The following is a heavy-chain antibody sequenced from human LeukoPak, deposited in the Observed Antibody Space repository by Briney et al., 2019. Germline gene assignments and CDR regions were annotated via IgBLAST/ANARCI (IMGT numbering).Heavy chain of an antibody. CDR2: INRSGST. CDR1: GGSISSYY. V-gene: IGHV4-34*01. J-gene: IGHJ5*02. Sequence: SETLSLTCTVSGGSISSYYWSWIRQPPGKGLEWIGEINRSGSTNYNPSLKSRVTISVDTSKNQFSLRLSSVTPEDTAVYYCARVGKLLEPQGSWFDPWGQGTLVTVSS. CDR3: ARVGKLLEPQGSWFDP. D-gene: IGHD1-14*01.